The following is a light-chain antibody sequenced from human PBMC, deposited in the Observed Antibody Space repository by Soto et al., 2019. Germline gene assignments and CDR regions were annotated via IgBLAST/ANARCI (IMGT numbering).Light chain of an antibody. CDR3: SSYAGSNPYV. J-gene: IGLJ1*01. Sequence: QSVLTQPPSASGSPGRSVTISCTATSSDVGTFHYVSWYQQHPGKAPKLLIFEVSQRPSGIPDRFSGSKSGNTASLKVSGLRADDEADYYCSSYAGSNPYVFGTGTKVTVL. V-gene: IGLV2-8*01. CDR1: SSDVGTFHY. CDR2: EVS.